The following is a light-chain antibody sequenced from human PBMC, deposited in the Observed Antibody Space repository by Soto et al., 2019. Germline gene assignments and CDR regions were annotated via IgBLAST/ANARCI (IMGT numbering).Light chain of an antibody. V-gene: IGKV4-1*01. CDR1: QSVLYRSNNKNY. CDR2: WAS. CDR3: QQYDDTPWT. Sequence: DIVMTQSPDSLAVSLGERATINCKSSQSVLYRSNNKNYLAWYQQKPGQAPKLLIYWASTRESGVPDRFSGSGSGTDFTLTISSLQAEDVAVYYCQQYDDTPWTFGQGTKVEIK. J-gene: IGKJ1*01.